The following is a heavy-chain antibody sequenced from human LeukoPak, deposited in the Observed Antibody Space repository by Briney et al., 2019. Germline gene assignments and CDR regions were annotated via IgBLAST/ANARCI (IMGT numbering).Heavy chain of an antibody. J-gene: IGHJ3*02. CDR1: GFTFSSYA. V-gene: IGHV3-23*01. CDR2: ISGSGGST. Sequence: GGSLRLSCAASGFTFSSYAMSWVRQAPGKGLEWVSAISGSGGSTYYADSVKGRFTISRDNSKNTLYLQMDSLRAEDTAVYYCARVVTAIPGDAIDIWGQGTMVTVSS. CDR3: ARVVTAIPGDAIDI. D-gene: IGHD2-21*02.